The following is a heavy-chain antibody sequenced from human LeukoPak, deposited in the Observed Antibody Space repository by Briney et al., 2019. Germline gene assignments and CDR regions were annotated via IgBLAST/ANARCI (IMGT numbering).Heavy chain of an antibody. CDR1: GGSISSSSYY. CDR3: ARLRIVGATTIDY. V-gene: IGHV4-39*01. Sequence: SETLSLTCTVSGGSISSSSYYWGWIRQPPGQRLEWIGSIYYSGSTYYNPSLKSGVTISVDTSKNQFSLKLSSVTAADTAVYYCARLRIVGATTIDYWGQGTLVTVSS. J-gene: IGHJ4*02. D-gene: IGHD1-26*01. CDR2: IYYSGST.